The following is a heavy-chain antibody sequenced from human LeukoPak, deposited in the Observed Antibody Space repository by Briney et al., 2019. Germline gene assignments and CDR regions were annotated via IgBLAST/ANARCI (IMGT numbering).Heavy chain of an antibody. D-gene: IGHD3-10*01. Sequence: GGSLRLSCAASGFTFSSYGMHWVRQAQGKGLEWVAFIRYDGSNKYYADSVKGRFTISRDNSKNTLYLQMNSLRAEDTAVYYCAKSYGSGSYEGGAFDIWGQGTMVTVSS. V-gene: IGHV3-30*02. CDR2: IRYDGSNK. CDR1: GFTFSSYG. CDR3: AKSYGSGSYEGGAFDI. J-gene: IGHJ3*02.